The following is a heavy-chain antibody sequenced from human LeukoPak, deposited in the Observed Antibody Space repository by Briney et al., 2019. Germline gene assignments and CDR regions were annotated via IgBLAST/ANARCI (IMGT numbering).Heavy chain of an antibody. D-gene: IGHD6-13*01. J-gene: IGHJ3*02. CDR2: IRYDGSNK. Sequence: GGSLRLSCAASGFTFSSYGMHWVRQAPGKGLEWVAFIRYDGSNKYYADSVKGRFTISRDNSKNTLYLQMNSLRAEDTAVYYCAKDLSSSWYQGAFDIWGQGTMVTVSS. CDR1: GFTFSSYG. V-gene: IGHV3-30*02. CDR3: AKDLSSSWYQGAFDI.